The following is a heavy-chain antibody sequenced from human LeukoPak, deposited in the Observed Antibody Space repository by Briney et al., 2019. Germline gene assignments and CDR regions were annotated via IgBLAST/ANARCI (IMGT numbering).Heavy chain of an antibody. CDR2: IKVDGTEK. Sequence: PGGSLRLSCAASGFTFSDYWMSWVRQAPAKGPEWVANIKVDGTEKNYMYSVKGRFTTSRDNAKNSLYLQMNTLSAEDSAVYYCTRNNNRHFDSWGQGTLVTVSS. CDR3: TRNNNRHFDS. V-gene: IGHV3-7*01. J-gene: IGHJ4*02. D-gene: IGHD1-14*01. CDR1: GFTFSDYW.